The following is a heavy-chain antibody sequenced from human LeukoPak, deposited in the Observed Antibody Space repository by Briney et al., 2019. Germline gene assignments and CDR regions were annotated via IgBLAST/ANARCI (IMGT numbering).Heavy chain of an antibody. V-gene: IGHV4-38-2*02. D-gene: IGHD3-10*01. J-gene: IGHJ5*02. CDR2: IYDSGST. CDR1: GYSISSGYY. Sequence: SETLSFTGTVSGYSISSGYYWGWIRQPPGKGLEWIGSIYDSGSTDYTPSLKSRVTIPADTSKNQSSLKLSSVTAAAPAVYYCAKSLYGSASYYNWSAPSGQGTLVTVSS. CDR3: AKSLYGSASYYNWSAP.